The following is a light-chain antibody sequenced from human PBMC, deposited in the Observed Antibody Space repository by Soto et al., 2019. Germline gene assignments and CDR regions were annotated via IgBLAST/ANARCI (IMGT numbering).Light chain of an antibody. V-gene: IGKV1-5*03. Sequence: DIQMTQSPSTLSASVGDRVTITCRASQTISSWLAWYQQKPGKAPKLLIYPASSLESGVPSRFSGSGSGTEFTLTISSLQPDDFATYYCQQYNSYPWTFGQGTKVEIK. J-gene: IGKJ1*01. CDR1: QTISSW. CDR3: QQYNSYPWT. CDR2: PAS.